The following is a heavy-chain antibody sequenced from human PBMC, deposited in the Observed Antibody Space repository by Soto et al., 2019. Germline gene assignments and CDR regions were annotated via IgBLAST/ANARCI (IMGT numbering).Heavy chain of an antibody. Sequence: GESLKISCQASGYTFISYWIAWVRQMPGKGLEWMGIIYPGDSDIRYNPSFRGQVTISADKSINTAYLQWSSLKASDTAMYYCARIIAEAGTGFDFWGQGTLVTVSS. CDR3: ARIIAEAGTGFDF. J-gene: IGHJ4*02. D-gene: IGHD6-19*01. CDR1: GYTFISYW. V-gene: IGHV5-51*01. CDR2: IYPGDSDI.